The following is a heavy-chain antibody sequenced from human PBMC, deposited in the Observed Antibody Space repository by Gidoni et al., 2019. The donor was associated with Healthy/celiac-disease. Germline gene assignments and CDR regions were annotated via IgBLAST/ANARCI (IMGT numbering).Heavy chain of an antibody. CDR1: GFTFSDYY. CDR2: ISSSSSYT. CDR3: ARGRGRHIVVVTAIDDAFDI. J-gene: IGHJ3*02. V-gene: IGHV3-11*06. Sequence: QVQLVESGGGLVKPGGSLRLSCAASGFTFSDYYMSWIRQAPGKGLEWVSYISSSSSYTNYADSVKGRFTISRDNAKNSLYLQMNSLRAEDTAVYYCARGRGRHIVVVTAIDDAFDIWGQGTMVTVSS. D-gene: IGHD2-21*02.